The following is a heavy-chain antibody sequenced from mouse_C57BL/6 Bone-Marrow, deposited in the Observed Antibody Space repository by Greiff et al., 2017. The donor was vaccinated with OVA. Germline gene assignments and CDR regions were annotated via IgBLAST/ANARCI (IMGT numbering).Heavy chain of an antibody. CDR1: GFTFSSYG. CDR3: ARHGDYGSFFDY. Sequence: EVQLVESGGDLVKPGGSLKLSCAASGFTFSSYGMSWVRQTPDKRLEWVATISSGGSYTSYPDSWKGRFTIARDNAKNTLYLQRSRLKSEDTAMYYCARHGDYGSFFDYWGQGTTLTVSS. D-gene: IGHD1-1*01. V-gene: IGHV5-6*01. CDR2: ISSGGSYT. J-gene: IGHJ2*01.